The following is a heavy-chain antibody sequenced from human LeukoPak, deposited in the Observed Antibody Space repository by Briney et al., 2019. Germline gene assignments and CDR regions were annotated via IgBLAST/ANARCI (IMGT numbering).Heavy chain of an antibody. D-gene: IGHD5-24*01. V-gene: IGHV4-34*01. CDR1: GGSFSGYY. Sequence: SETLSLTCAVYGGSFSGYYWSWIRQPPGKGLEWIGEINHSGSTNYNPSLKSRVTISVDTSKNQFSLKLRSVTAADTAVYYCARESRLQSYYFDYWGQGTLVTVSS. J-gene: IGHJ4*02. CDR2: INHSGST. CDR3: ARESRLQSYYFDY.